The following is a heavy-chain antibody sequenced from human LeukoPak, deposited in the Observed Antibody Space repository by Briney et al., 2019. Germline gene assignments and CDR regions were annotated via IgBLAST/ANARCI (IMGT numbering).Heavy chain of an antibody. D-gene: IGHD2-15*01. J-gene: IGHJ4*02. CDR3: ARGGRYCSGGSCSPGSTHFDY. CDR2: IYYSGST. Sequence: SETLSLTCTVSGGSISSGGYYWSWIRQHPGKGLEWIGYIYYSGSTYYNPSLKSRVTISVDTSKNQFSLKLSSVTAADTAVYYCARGGRYCSGGSCSPGSTHFDYWGQGPLVTVSS. CDR1: GGSISSGGYY. V-gene: IGHV4-31*03.